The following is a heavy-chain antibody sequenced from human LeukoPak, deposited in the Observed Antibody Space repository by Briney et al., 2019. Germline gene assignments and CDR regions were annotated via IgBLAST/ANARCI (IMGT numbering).Heavy chain of an antibody. D-gene: IGHD3-10*01. Sequence: PGGSLRLSCAASGFTFSTYWMSWVRQAPGKGLEWVANIKQDGSEKYYVDSVKGRFTISRDNPENSLYLQMNSLRAEDTAVYYCARDRGFEYDDTGSFGYWGQGTLVTVAS. CDR3: ARDRGFEYDDTGSFGY. J-gene: IGHJ4*02. CDR2: IKQDGSEK. V-gene: IGHV3-7*01. CDR1: GFTFSTYW.